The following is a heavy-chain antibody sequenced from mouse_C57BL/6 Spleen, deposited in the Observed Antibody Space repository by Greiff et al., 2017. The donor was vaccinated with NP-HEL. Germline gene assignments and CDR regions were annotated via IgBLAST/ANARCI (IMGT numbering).Heavy chain of an antibody. CDR1: GYTFTSYW. CDR3: ARNYLYAMDY. V-gene: IGHV1-69*01. J-gene: IGHJ4*01. Sequence: VQLQQPGAELVMPGASVKLSCKASGYTFTSYWMHWVKQRPGQGLEWIGEIDPSDSYTNYNQKFKGKSTLTVDKSSSTAYMQLSSLTSEDSAVYYCARNYLYAMDYWGQGTSVTVSS. D-gene: IGHD5-5*01. CDR2: IDPSDSYT.